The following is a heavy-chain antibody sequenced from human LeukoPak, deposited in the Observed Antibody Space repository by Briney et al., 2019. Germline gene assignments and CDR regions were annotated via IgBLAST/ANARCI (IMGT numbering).Heavy chain of an antibody. CDR2: ISGSGGST. V-gene: IGHV3-23*01. D-gene: IGHD3-3*01. J-gene: IGHJ4*02. Sequence: GGSLRLSCAASGFTFSSYAISWVRQAPGKGLEWVSAISGSGGSTYYADSVKGRFTISRDNSKNTLYLQMNSLRAEDTAVYYCAKSNGYDFWSGYYDYWGQGTLVTVSS. CDR3: AKSNGYDFWSGYYDY. CDR1: GFTFSSYA.